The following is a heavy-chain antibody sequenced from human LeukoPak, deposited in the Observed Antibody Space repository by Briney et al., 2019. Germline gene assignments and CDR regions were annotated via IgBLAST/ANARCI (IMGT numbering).Heavy chain of an antibody. J-gene: IGHJ2*01. CDR1: GGSISSGDYY. CDR3: ARLSGWRNAYWYFDL. V-gene: IGHV4-39*01. CDR2: IYYSGST. D-gene: IGHD3-10*01. Sequence: SETLSLTCTVSGGSISSGDYYWSWIRQPPGKGLEWIGSIYYSGSTYYNPSLKSRVTISVDTSKNQFSLKLSSVTAADTAVYYCARLSGWRNAYWYFDLWGRGTLVTVSS.